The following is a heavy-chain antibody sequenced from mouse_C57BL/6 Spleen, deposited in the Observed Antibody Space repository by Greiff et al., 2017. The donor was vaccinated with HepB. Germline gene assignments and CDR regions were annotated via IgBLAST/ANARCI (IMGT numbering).Heavy chain of an antibody. CDR2: IYPGSGST. CDR3: AISTTVVAYYYAMDY. J-gene: IGHJ4*01. Sequence: VQLQQSGAELVKPGASVKMSCKASGYTFTSYWITWVKQRPGQGLEWIGDIYPGSGSTNYNEKFKSKATLTVDTSSSTAYMQLSSLTSEDSAVYYCAISTTVVAYYYAMDYWGQGTSVTVSS. V-gene: IGHV1-55*01. D-gene: IGHD1-1*01. CDR1: GYTFTSYW.